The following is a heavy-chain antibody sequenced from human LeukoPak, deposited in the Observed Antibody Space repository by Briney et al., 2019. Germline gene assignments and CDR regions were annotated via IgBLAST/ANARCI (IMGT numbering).Heavy chain of an antibody. Sequence: GASVKVSCKASGYTFTSYYMFWVRQAPGQGPEWMGIINPSGSTTSYAQNFQGRVTMTRDTSTSTVYMGLSSLRSEDTAVYYCAREGGPYRPLDYSGQGTLVTVAS. CDR2: INPSGSTT. CDR1: GYTFTSYY. CDR3: AREGGPYRPLDY. J-gene: IGHJ4*02. V-gene: IGHV1-46*01.